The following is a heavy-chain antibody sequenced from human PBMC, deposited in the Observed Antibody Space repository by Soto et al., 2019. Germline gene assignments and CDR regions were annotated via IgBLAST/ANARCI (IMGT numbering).Heavy chain of an antibody. CDR2: ISGSGGST. D-gene: IGHD2-2*01. J-gene: IGHJ3*02. Sequence: EVQLLESGGGLVQPGGSLRLSCAASGFTFSSYAMSWVRQAPGKGLEWVSAISGSGGSTYYADSVKGRFTISRDNSKNTLYLQMNSLRAEDTAVYYCAKADDIVVVPAAMFSAFDIWGQGTMVTVSS. CDR3: AKADDIVVVPAAMFSAFDI. V-gene: IGHV3-23*01. CDR1: GFTFSSYA.